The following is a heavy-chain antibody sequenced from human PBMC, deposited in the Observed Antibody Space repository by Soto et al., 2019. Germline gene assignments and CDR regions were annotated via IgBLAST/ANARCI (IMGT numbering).Heavy chain of an antibody. Sequence: PGGSLRLSCAASGFTFRRYWMHWVRQAPGKGLVWVSRINSDGSITSYADSVKGRFTISRDNAKNTLFLQMNSLRVEDTAVYYCTRGEDTAMVTYSHWGQGTLVTVSS. CDR2: INSDGSIT. CDR1: GFTFRRYW. J-gene: IGHJ4*02. V-gene: IGHV3-74*01. CDR3: TRGEDTAMVTYSH. D-gene: IGHD5-18*01.